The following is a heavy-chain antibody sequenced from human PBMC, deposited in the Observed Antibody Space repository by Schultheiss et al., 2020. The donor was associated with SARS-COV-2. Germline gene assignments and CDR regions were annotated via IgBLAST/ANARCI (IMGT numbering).Heavy chain of an antibody. CDR2: INHSGST. CDR3: ARDWDGGAFDI. V-gene: IGHV4-59*01. CDR1: GGSISSYY. D-gene: IGHD4-23*01. Sequence: SETLSLTCTVSGGSISSYYWSWIRQPPGKGLEWIGEINHSGSTNYNPSLKSRVTISVDTSKNQFSLKLSSVTAADTAVYYCARDWDGGAFDIWGQGTMVTVSS. J-gene: IGHJ3*02.